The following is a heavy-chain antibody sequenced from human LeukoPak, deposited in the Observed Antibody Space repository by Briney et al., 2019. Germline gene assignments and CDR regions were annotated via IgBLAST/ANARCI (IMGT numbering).Heavy chain of an antibody. J-gene: IGHJ4*02. D-gene: IGHD6-13*01. Sequence: PGGSLRLSCAASGFMFSSYGMHWVRQAPGKGLEWVAVIWYDENIKYYADSVKGRFTISRDNSENTLFLQMDCLRVEDTAVYFCVKDRRQLVEGVFEYRGQGTLVTVSS. V-gene: IGHV3-33*03. CDR2: IWYDENIK. CDR3: VKDRRQLVEGVFEY. CDR1: GFMFSSYG.